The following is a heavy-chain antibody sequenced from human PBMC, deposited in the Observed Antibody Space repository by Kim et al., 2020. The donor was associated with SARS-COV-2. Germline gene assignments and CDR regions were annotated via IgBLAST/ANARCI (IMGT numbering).Heavy chain of an antibody. D-gene: IGHD6-19*01. Sequence: ASVKVSCKASGYTFTDYFVHWVRQAPGQGLEWMGRINPDSGDANYAQTFQGRITMTRDTSITTSYMELSSLRSDDTAVFYCAGGGKGWTSPDFDYWGQGTLVTVS. CDR1: GYTFTDYF. J-gene: IGHJ4*02. V-gene: IGHV1-2*06. CDR2: INPDSGDA. CDR3: AGGGKGWTSPDFDY.